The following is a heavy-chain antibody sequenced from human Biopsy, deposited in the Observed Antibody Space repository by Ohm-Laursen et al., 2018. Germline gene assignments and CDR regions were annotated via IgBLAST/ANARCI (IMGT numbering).Heavy chain of an antibody. CDR3: ATKLTGYFHH. J-gene: IGHJ1*01. CDR1: GGTFSNYG. D-gene: IGHD3-9*01. Sequence: GASVKVSCKAPGGTFSNYGVNWVRQAPGQGLEWLGENIPILGTGNYAQKFQDRVTVAADTSTSTATMELRSLRSDDTAVYYCATKLTGYFHHWGQGTPVTVSS. V-gene: IGHV1-69*06. CDR2: NIPILGTG.